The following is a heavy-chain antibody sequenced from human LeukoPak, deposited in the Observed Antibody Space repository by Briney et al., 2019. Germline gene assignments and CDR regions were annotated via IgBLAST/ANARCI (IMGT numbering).Heavy chain of an antibody. J-gene: IGHJ2*01. CDR2: IHSGDSNT. V-gene: IGHV5-51*01. D-gene: IGHD3-3*01. CDR3: ARHQGVPDFHWYFDL. Sequence: GESLKISCVGSGYRFSTYWIAWARQMPGKGLGWMGIIHSGDSNTVYSPSFQGQVTISVDKSISTAYLQWSSLKASDTAMYYCARHQGVPDFHWYFDLWGRGTLLTVSS. CDR1: GYRFSTYW.